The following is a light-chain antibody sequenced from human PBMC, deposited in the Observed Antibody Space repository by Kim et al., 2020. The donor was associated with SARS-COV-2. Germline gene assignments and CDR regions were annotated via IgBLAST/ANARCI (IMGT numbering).Light chain of an antibody. J-gene: IGLJ2*01. V-gene: IGLV3-27*01. Sequence: SYELTQPSSVSVSPGQTARITCSGDVLAKKYARWFQQKPGQAPVLVIYKDSERPSGIPARFSGSSSGTTVTLTISGAQVEDEADYYCYSAADNIRVFGGGTQLTVL. CDR1: VLAKKY. CDR3: YSAADNIRV. CDR2: KDS.